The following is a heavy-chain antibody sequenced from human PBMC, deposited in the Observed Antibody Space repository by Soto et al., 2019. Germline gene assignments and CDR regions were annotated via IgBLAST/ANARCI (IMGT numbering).Heavy chain of an antibody. Sequence: QVQLVESGGGVVQPGRSLRLSCAASGFTFSSYAMHWVRQAPGKGLEWVAVISYDGSNKYYADSVKGRFTNSRDNSKNTLYLQMNSLRAEDTAVYYCARVYCSGGSCYSGYYYYGMDVWGQGTTVTVSS. D-gene: IGHD2-15*01. CDR3: ARVYCSGGSCYSGYYYYGMDV. V-gene: IGHV3-30-3*01. CDR1: GFTFSSYA. J-gene: IGHJ6*02. CDR2: ISYDGSNK.